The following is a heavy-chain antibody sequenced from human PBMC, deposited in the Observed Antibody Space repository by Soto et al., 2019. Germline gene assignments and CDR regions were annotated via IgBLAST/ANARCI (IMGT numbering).Heavy chain of an antibody. CDR3: APLSDSLSGPYGIHV. CDR1: GYSVSSSDYY. V-gene: IGHV4-39*01. Sequence: SETLSLTCSVSGYSVSSSDYYWAWIRQPPGKGLEWIGSMLYSGLTYYNPSLKSRVTLSVDTSKNQFSVRLNSVTASDTAVYYCAPLSDSLSGPYGIHVWGQGTTVTVSS. J-gene: IGHJ6*02. D-gene: IGHD2-15*01. CDR2: MLYSGLT.